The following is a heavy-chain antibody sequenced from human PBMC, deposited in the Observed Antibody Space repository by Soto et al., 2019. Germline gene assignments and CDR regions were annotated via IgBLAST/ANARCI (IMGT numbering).Heavy chain of an antibody. Sequence: EVQLVQSGAEVKKPGESLKISCKGSGYSFTNYWIGWVRQMPGKGLEWMGIIYPGDSETRYSPSFQGQVTLSADKSISTAYLQSSSLKASDTAMYYCARRAMVRGVPGLPDYWGQGTLLTVSS. CDR1: GYSFTNYW. CDR3: ARRAMVRGVPGLPDY. J-gene: IGHJ4*02. V-gene: IGHV5-51*03. D-gene: IGHD3-10*01. CDR2: IYPGDSET.